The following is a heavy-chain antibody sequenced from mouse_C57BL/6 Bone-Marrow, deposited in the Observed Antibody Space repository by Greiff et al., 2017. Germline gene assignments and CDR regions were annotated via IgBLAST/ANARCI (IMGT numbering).Heavy chain of an antibody. D-gene: IGHD2-1*01. V-gene: IGHV1-47*01. CDR3: ARGGNYEEYCFDY. CDR1: GYTFTTYP. J-gene: IGHJ2*01. Sequence: QVQLQQSGAELVKPGASVKMSCKASGYTFTTYPIEWMNQTHGKSLEWIGNFHPYNDDTKYNEKFKGKATLTVEKSSSTVYLELSRLTSEDTAIYYCARGGNYEEYCFDYWGQGTTLTVSA. CDR2: FHPYNDDT.